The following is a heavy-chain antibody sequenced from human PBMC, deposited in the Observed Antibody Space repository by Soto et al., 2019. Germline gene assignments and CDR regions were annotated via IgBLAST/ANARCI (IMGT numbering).Heavy chain of an antibody. CDR1: EFIFRSSE. CDR3: ERSWGWSPGSDY. D-gene: IGHD3-16*01. V-gene: IGHV3-48*03. Sequence: GGSLRLSCAVPEFIFRSSEMNWVRQAPGKGLEWVSYITDDGTNINYADSVRGRFTISRDNDKNTLFLQMNSLKVEETGIYYSERSWGWSPGSDYWGQGTLVTVSS. CDR2: ITDDGTNI. J-gene: IGHJ4*02.